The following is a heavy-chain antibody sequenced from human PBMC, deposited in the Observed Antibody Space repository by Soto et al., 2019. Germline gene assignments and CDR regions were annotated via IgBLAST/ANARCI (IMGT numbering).Heavy chain of an antibody. J-gene: IGHJ4*02. CDR3: ARETGTYFDWPRNGDY. V-gene: IGHV1-18*01. D-gene: IGHD3-9*01. CDR2: ISAYNGNT. CDR1: GYTFTSYG. Sequence: GASVKVSCKASGYTFTSYGISWVRQAPGQGLEWMGWISAYNGNTNYAQKLQGRVTMTTDTSTSTAYMELRSLRSDDTAVYYCARETGTYFDWPRNGDYWGQGTLVTVSS.